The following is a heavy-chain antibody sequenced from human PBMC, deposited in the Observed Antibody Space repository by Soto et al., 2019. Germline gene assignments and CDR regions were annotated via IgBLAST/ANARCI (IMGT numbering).Heavy chain of an antibody. V-gene: IGHV3-23*01. D-gene: IGHD2-2*01. CDR2: VSAGGRDT. J-gene: IGHJ6*02. CDR1: FFTFNSYG. CDR3: AKSSSSAHHYGMDV. Sequence: GSLILFCAPSFFTFNSYGMNWVGQAPGKGLAWVAGVSAGGRDTSYADSVKGRLTISRDNSKDTVYLQMNSLRAGETAVYYCAKSSSSAHHYGMDVWGRGTTVTVYS.